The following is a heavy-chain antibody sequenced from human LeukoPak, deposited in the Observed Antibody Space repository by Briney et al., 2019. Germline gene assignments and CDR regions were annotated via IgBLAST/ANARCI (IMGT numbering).Heavy chain of an antibody. CDR3: ARDLAVAGKGPGDY. V-gene: IGHV3-48*03. J-gene: IGHJ4*02. CDR2: ISSSGSTI. Sequence: GGSLRLSCAASGFTFSNYEMNWVRQAPGKGLEWVSYISSSGSTIYYADSVKGRFTISRDNAKNSLYLQMNSLRAEDTAVYYCARDLAVAGKGPGDYWGQGTLVTVSS. CDR1: GFTFSNYE. D-gene: IGHD6-19*01.